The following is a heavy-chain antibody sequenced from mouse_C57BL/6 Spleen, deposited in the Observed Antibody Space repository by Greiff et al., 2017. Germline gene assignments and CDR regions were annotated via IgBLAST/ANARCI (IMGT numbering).Heavy chain of an antibody. V-gene: IGHV5-4*03. CDR3: ARGEDYGSWYFDV. J-gene: IGHJ1*03. Sequence: EVMLVESGGGLVKPGGSLKLSCAASGFTFSSYAMSWVRQTPEKRLEWVATISDGGSYTYYPDNVKGRFTISRDNAKNTLYLQMSHLKSEDTAMYYCARGEDYGSWYFDVWGTGTTVTVSS. CDR1: GFTFSSYA. D-gene: IGHD1-1*01. CDR2: ISDGGSYT.